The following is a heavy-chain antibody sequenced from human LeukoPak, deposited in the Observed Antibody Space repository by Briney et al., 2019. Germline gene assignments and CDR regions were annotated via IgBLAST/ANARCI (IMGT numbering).Heavy chain of an antibody. V-gene: IGHV1-3*01. Sequence: GASVKVPCRASGYTFSRYVVHWVRQAPGQRPEWMGWINAGNGGTKYSQNFQDRVTITRDTSANTAYMELSSLTSEDTALYYCARDDCGDTCYPGGYWGQGTLVTVSS. J-gene: IGHJ4*02. CDR2: INAGNGGT. D-gene: IGHD2-21*01. CDR3: ARDDCGDTCYPGGY. CDR1: GYTFSRYV.